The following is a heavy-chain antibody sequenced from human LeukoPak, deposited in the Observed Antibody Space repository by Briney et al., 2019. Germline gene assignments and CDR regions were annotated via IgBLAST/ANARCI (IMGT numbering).Heavy chain of an antibody. J-gene: IGHJ4*02. D-gene: IGHD3-22*01. CDR2: ISGSGGST. CDR3: VRNGYYYDSSGLDY. V-gene: IGHV3-23*01. Sequence: GGSLRLSCAASGFTFSSYGMHWVRQAPGKGLEWVSAISGSGGSTYYADSVKGRVTISRDNSKNTLYLQMNSLRAEDTAVYYCVRNGYYYDSSGLDYWGQGTLVTVSS. CDR1: GFTFSSYG.